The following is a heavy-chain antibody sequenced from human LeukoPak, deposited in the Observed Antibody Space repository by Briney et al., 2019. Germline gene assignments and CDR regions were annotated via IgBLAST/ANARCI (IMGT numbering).Heavy chain of an antibody. CDR1: GFTFSSYG. J-gene: IGHJ4*02. CDR3: ARDGPGYSSSWSLGY. CDR2: IWYDGSNK. V-gene: IGHV3-33*01. Sequence: GGSLRLSCAASGFTFSSYGMHWVRRAPGKGLEWVAVIWYDGSNKYYADSVKGRFTISRDNSKNTLYLQMNSLRAEDTAVYYCARDGPGYSSSWSLGYWGQGTLVTVSS. D-gene: IGHD6-13*01.